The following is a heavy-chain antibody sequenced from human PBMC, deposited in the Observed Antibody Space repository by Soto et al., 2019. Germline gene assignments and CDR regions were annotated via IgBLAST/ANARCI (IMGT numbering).Heavy chain of an antibody. Sequence: GGSLRLSCAASGFILSNYTKNWVRQAPGKGLEWVASISGSSTYIYYADSVKGRFTISRDNSRNTLFLQIDSLRADDTAVYFCAKGTSSESLLSFDDWGHGTLVTVSS. CDR3: AKGTSSESLLSFDD. J-gene: IGHJ4*01. CDR1: GFILSNYT. D-gene: IGHD3-3*01. CDR2: ISGSSTYI. V-gene: IGHV3-21*04.